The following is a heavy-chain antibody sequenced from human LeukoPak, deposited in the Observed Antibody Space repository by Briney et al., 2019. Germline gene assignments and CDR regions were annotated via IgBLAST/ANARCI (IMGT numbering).Heavy chain of an antibody. J-gene: IGHJ4*02. D-gene: IGHD6-13*01. CDR1: GYTFTGYY. Sequence: ASVKVSCKASGYTFTGYYIHWVRQAPGQGLEWMGWINPNSGGTNYAQKFQGRVTMTRDTSISTAYMELSRLRSDDTAVYYCARSRIAAAGQRFDYWGQGTLVTVSS. V-gene: IGHV1-2*02. CDR2: INPNSGGT. CDR3: ARSRIAAAGQRFDY.